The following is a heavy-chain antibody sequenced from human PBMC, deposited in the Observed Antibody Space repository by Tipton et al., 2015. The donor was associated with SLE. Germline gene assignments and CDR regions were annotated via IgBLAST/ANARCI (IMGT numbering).Heavy chain of an antibody. CDR2: ISAYNGNT. D-gene: IGHD6-19*01. V-gene: IGHV1-18*04. J-gene: IGHJ4*02. Sequence: QLVQSGAEVKKPGASVKVSCKASGYTFTTYYMHWVRQAPGQGLEWMGWISAYNGNTNYAQKLQGRVTMTTDTSTSTAYMELRSLRSDDTAVYYCAIAVAGTLFFDYWGQGTLVTVSS. CDR3: AIAVAGTLFFDY. CDR1: GYTFTTYY.